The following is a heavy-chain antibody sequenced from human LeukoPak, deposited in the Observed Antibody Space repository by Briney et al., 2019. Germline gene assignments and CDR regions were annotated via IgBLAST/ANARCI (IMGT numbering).Heavy chain of an antibody. D-gene: IGHD6-13*01. Sequence: SETLSLTCTVSDGSFSHYFWTWIRQPPGKGLGWIGYVYYSGSTNYNPSLKSRVTMSVDTSKNHFSLNLSSVTAADTAVYYCARGLAATGTDYWGQGTLVTVSS. V-gene: IGHV4-59*01. CDR1: DGSFSHYF. J-gene: IGHJ4*02. CDR3: ARGLAATGTDY. CDR2: VYYSGST.